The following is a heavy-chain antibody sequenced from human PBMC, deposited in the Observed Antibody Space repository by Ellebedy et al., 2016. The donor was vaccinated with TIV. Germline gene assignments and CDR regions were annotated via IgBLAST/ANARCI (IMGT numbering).Heavy chain of an antibody. CDR2: IRDDSEK. D-gene: IGHD4-17*01. CDR3: ARRGSYADYAVHINNCFDR. J-gene: IGHJ5*02. Sequence: GGSLRLSWVASGFSFRSYWMSWVRQAPGKGLEWVANIRDDSEKYYVDSVKGRFTISRDQSENSLYLQMHNLRADDTAVYVCARRGSYADYAVHINNCFDRWGPGTLVTVSS. V-gene: IGHV3-7*01. CDR1: GFSFRSYW.